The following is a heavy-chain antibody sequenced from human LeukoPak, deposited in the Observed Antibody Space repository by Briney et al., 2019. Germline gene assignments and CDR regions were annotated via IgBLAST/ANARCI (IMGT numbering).Heavy chain of an antibody. CDR2: VYYSGTT. CDR3: ARGCGDGYNSVLYAFDY. V-gene: IGHV4-59*01. D-gene: IGHD5-24*01. Sequence: SETLSLTCTVSGGSFNNYYWSWIRQPPGKGLEWIGYVYYSGTTNYKPSLKSRVTISVDTSKNQFSLKVGSVTAADTAVYYCARGCGDGYNSVLYAFDYWGQGTLVTVSS. CDR1: GGSFNNYY. J-gene: IGHJ4*02.